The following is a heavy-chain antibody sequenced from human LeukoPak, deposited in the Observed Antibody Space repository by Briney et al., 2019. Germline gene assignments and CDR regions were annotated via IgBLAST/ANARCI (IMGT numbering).Heavy chain of an antibody. CDR1: GGSFSGYY. CDR2: INHSGST. D-gene: IGHD1-26*01. Sequence: PSETLSLTCAVYGGSFSGYYWSWIRQPPGKGLEWIGEINHSGSTNYNPSLKSRVTISVDTSKNQFSLKLSSVTAADTAVHYCARQARELAPFDYWGQGTLVTVSS. J-gene: IGHJ4*02. CDR3: ARQARELAPFDY. V-gene: IGHV4-34*01.